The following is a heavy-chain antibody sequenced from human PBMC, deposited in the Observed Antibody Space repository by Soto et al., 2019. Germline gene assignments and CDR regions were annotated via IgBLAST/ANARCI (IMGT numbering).Heavy chain of an antibody. V-gene: IGHV4-34*01. CDR2: INHSGST. CDR3: GRDGLLGTFGY. CDR1: GGSFSGYY. Sequence: SETLSLTCAVYGGSFSGYYWSWIRQPPGKGLEWIGEINHSGSTNYNPSLKSRVTISVDTSKNQFSLKLSSVTAADTAVYYCGRDGLLGTFGYWCKVTRITVSS. D-gene: IGHD2-15*01. J-gene: IGHJ4*02.